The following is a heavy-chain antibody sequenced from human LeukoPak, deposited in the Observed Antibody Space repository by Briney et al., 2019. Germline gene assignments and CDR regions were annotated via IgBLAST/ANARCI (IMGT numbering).Heavy chain of an antibody. CDR3: ARSGSGSYVNYFDY. CDR1: GGTFSSYA. D-gene: IGHD1-26*01. Sequence: GASVKVSCKASGGTFSSYAISWVRQAPGQGLEWMGRIIPILGIANYAQKFQGRVTITADKSISTAYMELSRLRSDDTAVYYCARSGSGSYVNYFDYWGQGTLVTVSS. J-gene: IGHJ4*02. V-gene: IGHV1-69*04. CDR2: IIPILGIA.